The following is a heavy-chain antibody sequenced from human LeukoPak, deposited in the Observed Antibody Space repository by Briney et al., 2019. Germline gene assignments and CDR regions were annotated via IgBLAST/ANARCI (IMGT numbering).Heavy chain of an antibody. CDR2: IHYGANT. V-gene: IGHV4-34*01. Sequence: SETLSLTCAVYGGSFSGYYWSWIRQPPGKGPEWIGSIHYGANTYRNPSLKSRVTISMDTSKNHFSLSLSSVTAADTAVYYCARNDAKMVTVDYWGQGTLVTVSS. CDR1: GGSFSGYY. J-gene: IGHJ4*02. D-gene: IGHD2-21*02. CDR3: ARNDAKMVTVDY.